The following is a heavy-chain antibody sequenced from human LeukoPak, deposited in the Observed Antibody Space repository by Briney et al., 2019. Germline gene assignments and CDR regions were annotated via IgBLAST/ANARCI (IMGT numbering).Heavy chain of an antibody. Sequence: PSETLSLTCAVYGGSFSGYYWSWIRQPPGKGLEWIGEINHSGSTNYNPSLKSRVTISVDTSKNQFSLKLSSVTAADTAVYYCARRRIAARRPIDYWGQGTLVTVSS. CDR1: GGSFSGYY. CDR3: ARRRIAARRPIDY. D-gene: IGHD6-6*01. V-gene: IGHV4-34*01. CDR2: INHSGST. J-gene: IGHJ4*02.